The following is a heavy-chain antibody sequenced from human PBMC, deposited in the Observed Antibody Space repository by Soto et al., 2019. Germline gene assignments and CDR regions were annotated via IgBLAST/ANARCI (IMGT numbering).Heavy chain of an antibody. CDR1: GFTFSSYG. Sequence: QVQLVESGGGVVQPGRSLRLSCAASGFTFSSYGMHWVRQAPGKGLEWVAVISYDGSNKYYADSVKGRLTISRDNSKNTLYLQMDSLRAEDTAVYYCAKGEGGSYVRRPFFDYWGQGTLVTVSA. CDR2: ISYDGSNK. V-gene: IGHV3-30*18. D-gene: IGHD1-26*01. J-gene: IGHJ4*02. CDR3: AKGEGGSYVRRPFFDY.